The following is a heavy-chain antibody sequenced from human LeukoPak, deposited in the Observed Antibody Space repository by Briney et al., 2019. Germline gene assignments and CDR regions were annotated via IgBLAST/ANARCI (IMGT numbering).Heavy chain of an antibody. J-gene: IGHJ5*02. CDR1: GGTFSSYA. CDR3: ARRDRSGSYYWFDP. Sequence: GSSVTVSCKASGGTFSSYAISWVRQAPGQGLEWMGGIIPIFGTANYAQKFQGRVTITTDESTSTAYMELSSLRSEDTAVYYCARRDRSGSYYWFDPWGQGTLVTVSS. D-gene: IGHD1-26*01. V-gene: IGHV1-69*05. CDR2: IIPIFGTA.